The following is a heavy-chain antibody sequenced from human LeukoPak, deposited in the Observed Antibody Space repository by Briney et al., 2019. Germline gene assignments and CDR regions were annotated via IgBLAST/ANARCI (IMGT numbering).Heavy chain of an antibody. V-gene: IGHV4-34*01. CDR1: GGSFSGYY. CDR3: ARDDYGSGSPYYYYGMDV. Sequence: SETLSLTCAVYGGSFSGYYWSWIRQPPGKGLEWIGEINHSGSTNYNPSLKSRVTMSVDTSKNQFSLKLSSVTAADTAVYYCARDDYGSGSPYYYYGMDVWGQGTLVTVSS. D-gene: IGHD3-10*01. J-gene: IGHJ6*02. CDR2: INHSGST.